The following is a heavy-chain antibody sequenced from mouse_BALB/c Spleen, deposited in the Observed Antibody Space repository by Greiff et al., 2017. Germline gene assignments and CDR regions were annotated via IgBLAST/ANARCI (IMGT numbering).Heavy chain of an antibody. V-gene: IGHV5-12-2*01. J-gene: IGHJ3*01. CDR3: ARQGDREAWFAY. D-gene: IGHD2-14*01. Sequence: EVQLVESGGGLVQPGGSLKLSCAASGFTFSSYTMSWVRQTPEKRLEWVAYISNGGGSTYYPDTVKGRFTISRDNAKNTLYLQMSSLKSEDTAMYYCARQGDREAWFAYWGQGTLVTVSA. CDR1: GFTFSSYT. CDR2: ISNGGGST.